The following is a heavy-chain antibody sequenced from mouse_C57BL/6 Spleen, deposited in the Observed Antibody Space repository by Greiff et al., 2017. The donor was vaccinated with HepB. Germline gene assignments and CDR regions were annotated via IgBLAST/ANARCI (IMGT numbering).Heavy chain of an antibody. CDR2: IDPSDSYT. CDR1: GYTFTSYW. D-gene: IGHD1-2*01. V-gene: IGHV1-69*01. Sequence: QVQLQQPGAELVMPGASVKLSCKASGYTFTSYWMHWVKQRPGQGLEWIGEIDPSDSYTNYNQKFKGKSTLTVDKSSSTAYMQLSSLTSEDSAVYYCARQPARYFDYWGQGTTLTVSS. CDR3: ARQPARYFDY. J-gene: IGHJ2*01.